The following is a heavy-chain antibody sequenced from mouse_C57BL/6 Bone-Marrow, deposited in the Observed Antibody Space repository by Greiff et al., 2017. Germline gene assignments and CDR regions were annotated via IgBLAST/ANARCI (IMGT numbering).Heavy chain of an antibody. V-gene: IGHV1-54*01. J-gene: IGHJ1*03. D-gene: IGHD2-4*01. CDR1: GYAFTNYL. CDR2: INPGSGGT. CDR3: ARRYDYDWYFDV. Sequence: VQLQQSGAELVRPGTSVKVSCKASGYAFTNYLIEWVKQRPGQGLEWIGVINPGSGGTNYNEKFKGKATLTADKSSSTAYMQLSSLTSEDSAVYFCARRYDYDWYFDVWGTGTTVTVSS.